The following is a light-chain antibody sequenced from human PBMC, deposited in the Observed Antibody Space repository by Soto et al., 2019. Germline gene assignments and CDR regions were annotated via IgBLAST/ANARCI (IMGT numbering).Light chain of an antibody. J-gene: IGLJ3*02. CDR1: SSDVGGYNL. CDR3: CSYAGRFIWL. CDR2: DVF. V-gene: IGLV2-11*01. Sequence: QSALTQPRSVSASPGQSVTIPCSGSSSDVGGYNLVSWYQQKPGEVPKVIICDVFKRPSGVPDRFFGSKSGNTATLTISGLQGDDEADFHCCSYAGRFIWLFGGGTKVTVL.